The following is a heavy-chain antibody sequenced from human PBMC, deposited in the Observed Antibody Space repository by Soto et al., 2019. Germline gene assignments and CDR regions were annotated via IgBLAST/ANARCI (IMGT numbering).Heavy chain of an antibody. CDR3: ASGVGYWSGGSCYSWFDP. CDR2: IYYSEST. D-gene: IGHD2-15*01. V-gene: IGHV4-59*01. J-gene: IGHJ5*02. Sequence: QVQLQESGPGLVKPSETLSLTCTVSGGSISSYYWSWIRQPPGKGLEWIGYIYYSESTNYNPSLKSRVTISVDASKNQFSLKLSSVTGADTAVYYCASGVGYWSGGSCYSWFDPWGQGTLVTVSS. CDR1: GGSISSYY.